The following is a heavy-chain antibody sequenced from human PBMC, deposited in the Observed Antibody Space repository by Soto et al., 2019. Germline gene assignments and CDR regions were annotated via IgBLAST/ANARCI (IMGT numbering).Heavy chain of an antibody. V-gene: IGHV3-21*01. J-gene: IGHJ6*02. CDR3: ARDCSGGSCYPGMDV. CDR1: GSNLNSYT. Sequence: GGSLRLSCAASGSNLNSYTINWVRQAPGKRLEWLSSISSSGYIFSTDSVRGRFTISRDNAKNSVYLQINSLRAEDTAVYFCARDCSGGSCYPGMDVWGQGTTVTVSS. D-gene: IGHD2-15*01. CDR2: ISSSGYI.